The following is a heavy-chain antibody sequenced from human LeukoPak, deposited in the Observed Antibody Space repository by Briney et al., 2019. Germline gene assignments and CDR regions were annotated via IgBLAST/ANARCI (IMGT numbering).Heavy chain of an antibody. J-gene: IGHJ4*02. V-gene: IGHV3-43*01. CDR2: ISWDGGST. Sequence: GGSLRLSCAASGFTFDDYTMHWVRQAPGKGLEWVSLISWDGGSTYYADSVKGRFTISRDNSKNSLYLQMNSLRAEDTAVYYCARDPTSGYGGNSEGSYWGQGTLVTVSS. CDR1: GFTFDDYT. D-gene: IGHD4-23*01. CDR3: ARDPTSGYGGNSEGSY.